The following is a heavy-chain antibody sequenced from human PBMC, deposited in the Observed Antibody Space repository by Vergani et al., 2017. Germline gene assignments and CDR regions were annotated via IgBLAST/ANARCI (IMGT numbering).Heavy chain of an antibody. CDR2: ISYDGSNK. D-gene: IGHD3-3*01. V-gene: IGHV3-30-3*01. CDR1: GFTFSSYA. J-gene: IGHJ4*02. Sequence: QVQLVESGGGVVQPGRSLRLSCAASGFTFSSYAMHWVRQAPGKGLEWVAGISYDGSNKYYADSVKGRFTISRDNAKNTLYLQMNSLRAEDTAVYYCARSGKYDFWRADDWGQGTLVTVSS. CDR3: ARSGKYDFWRADD.